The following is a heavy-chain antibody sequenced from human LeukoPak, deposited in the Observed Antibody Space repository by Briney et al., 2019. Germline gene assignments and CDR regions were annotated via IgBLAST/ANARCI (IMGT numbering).Heavy chain of an antibody. CDR3: ARDLVGKWGYYGSKIDS. J-gene: IGHJ4*02. V-gene: IGHV3-30-3*01. Sequence: QPGGSLRLSCAASGFAFSGYALHWVRQAPGKGLEWVAVISHDGITKYYADSVKGRFTISRDNSKNTLSLQMNNLRAEDAAVYYCARDLVGKWGYYGSKIDSWGQGTLVFVSS. CDR1: GFAFSGYA. D-gene: IGHD3-10*01. CDR2: ISHDGITK.